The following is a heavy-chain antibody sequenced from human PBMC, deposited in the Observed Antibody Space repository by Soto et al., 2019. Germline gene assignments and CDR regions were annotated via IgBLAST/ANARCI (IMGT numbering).Heavy chain of an antibody. CDR2: INAGNGNT. V-gene: IGHV1-3*01. CDR3: ARAETVTTDYYYYYGMDV. CDR1: GYTFTSYS. Sequence: ASVKVSCKASGYTFTSYSMHCVRQAPGQRLEWMGWINAGNGNTKYSQKFQGRVTITRDTSASTAYMELSSLRSEDTAVYYCARAETVTTDYYYYYGMDVWGQGTTVTVSS. D-gene: IGHD4-4*01. J-gene: IGHJ6*02.